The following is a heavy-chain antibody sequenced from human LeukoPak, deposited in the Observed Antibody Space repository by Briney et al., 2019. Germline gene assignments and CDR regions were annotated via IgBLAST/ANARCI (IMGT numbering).Heavy chain of an antibody. CDR2: VYTSGST. D-gene: IGHD3-22*01. Sequence: SETLSLTCTVSGGSISSGSYYWSWIRQPAGKGLEWIGRVYTSGSTNYNPSLKSRVTISVDTSKNQFSLKLSSVTAADTAVYYCARDGDSSPDYGMDVWGQGTTVTVSS. CDR1: GGSISSGSYY. V-gene: IGHV4-61*02. CDR3: ARDGDSSPDYGMDV. J-gene: IGHJ6*02.